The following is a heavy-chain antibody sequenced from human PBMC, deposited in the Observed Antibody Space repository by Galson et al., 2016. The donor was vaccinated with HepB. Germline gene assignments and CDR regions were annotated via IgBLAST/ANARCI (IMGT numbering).Heavy chain of an antibody. V-gene: IGHV4-39*01. CDR1: GGSISSSNYY. Sequence: LSLTCTVSGGSISSSNYYWGWIRQPPGKGLEWIGTVYYSGNTYYNSSLKSRVTISVDTSKNQFSLKLTSVTAADTAIYYCARQPKVRGVESYYYGLDVWGQGTTVTVSS. D-gene: IGHD3-10*01. J-gene: IGHJ6*02. CDR3: ARQPKVRGVESYYYGLDV. CDR2: VYYSGNT.